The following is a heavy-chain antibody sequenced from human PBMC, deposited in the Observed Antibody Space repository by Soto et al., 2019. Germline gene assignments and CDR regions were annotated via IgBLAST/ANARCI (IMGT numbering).Heavy chain of an antibody. D-gene: IGHD2-8*01. CDR2: IIAYNGKT. Sequence: ASVKCSCKAAGYAFTEDGISWWRQAPGQGLEWVGLIIAYNGKTNYAQNFQGRVTMTTDTSTTTAYMDLRGLTSDDTAIYFCARGAISGRVYAVSNWVDPWGQGTLVTVSS. CDR3: ARGAISGRVYAVSNWVDP. V-gene: IGHV1-18*04. CDR1: GYAFTEDG. J-gene: IGHJ5*02.